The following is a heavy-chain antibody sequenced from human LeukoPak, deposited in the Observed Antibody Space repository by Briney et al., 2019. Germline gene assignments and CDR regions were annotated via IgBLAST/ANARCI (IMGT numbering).Heavy chain of an antibody. J-gene: IGHJ5*02. V-gene: IGHV1-2*02. D-gene: IGHD6-19*01. Sequence: ASVKVSCKASGYTFTGYYMHWVRQAPGQGLEWMGWINPNSGGTNYAQKFQGRVTMTRDTSISTAYMELSRLRSDDTAVYYCARTRVAGTWDNWFDPWGQGTLVTVSS. CDR3: ARTRVAGTWDNWFDP. CDR1: GYTFTGYY. CDR2: INPNSGGT.